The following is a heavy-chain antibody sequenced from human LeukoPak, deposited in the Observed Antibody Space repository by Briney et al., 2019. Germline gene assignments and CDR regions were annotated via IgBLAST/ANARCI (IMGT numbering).Heavy chain of an antibody. V-gene: IGHV4-34*01. CDR2: INHSGST. CDR3: ARGGLVRGSYDY. D-gene: IGHD3-10*01. CDR1: GGSFSGYY. Sequence: PSETLSLTCAVYGGSFSGYYWSWIRQPPGKGLEWSGEINHSGSTNYNPSLKSRVPISVDTSKNQFSLKLSSVTAADTAVYYCARGGLVRGSYDYWGQGTLVTVSS. J-gene: IGHJ4*02.